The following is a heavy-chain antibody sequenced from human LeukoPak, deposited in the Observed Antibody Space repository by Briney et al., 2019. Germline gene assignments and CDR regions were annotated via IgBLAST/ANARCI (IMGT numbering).Heavy chain of an antibody. CDR2: ISWNSGSI. CDR1: GFTFDDYA. V-gene: IGHV3-9*01. Sequence: PGGSLRLSCAASGFTFDDYAIHWVRQAPGKGLEWVSGISWNSGSIGCADSVKGRFTISRDNAKNSLYLQMNSLRAEDTALYYCAKDSGLSLFFPGLGRRAPKGDANAFDIWGQGTMVTVSS. CDR3: AKDSGLSLFFPGLGRRAPKGDANAFDI. J-gene: IGHJ3*02. D-gene: IGHD3-22*01.